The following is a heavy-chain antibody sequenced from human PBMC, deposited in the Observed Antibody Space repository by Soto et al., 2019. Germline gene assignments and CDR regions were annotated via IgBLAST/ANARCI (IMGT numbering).Heavy chain of an antibody. D-gene: IGHD3-10*01. CDR3: ARDPYGSGTYKVGMGY. CDR2: IRGSGDST. CDR1: GFTFSTYA. V-gene: IGHV3-23*01. J-gene: IGHJ4*02. Sequence: GGSLRLSCAASGFTFSTYAMSWVRQAPGKGLEWVSGIRGSGDSTHYADSVKGRFTISRDNAKNSLYLQMNSLRAEDTALYYCARDPYGSGTYKVGMGYWGQGTLVTVSS.